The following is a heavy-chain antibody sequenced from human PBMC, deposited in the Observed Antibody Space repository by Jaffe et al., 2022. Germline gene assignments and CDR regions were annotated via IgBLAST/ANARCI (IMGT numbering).Heavy chain of an antibody. J-gene: IGHJ6*03. CDR2: ISWNSGSI. D-gene: IGHD5-12*01. Sequence: EVQLVESGGGLVQPGRSLRLSCAASGFTFDDYAMHWVRQAPGKGLEWVSGISWNSGSIGYADSVKGRFTISRDNAKNSLYLQMNSLRAEDTALYYCAKDIRARKWLRLPTYYYYYYYMDVWGKGTTVTVSS. CDR1: GFTFDDYA. CDR3: AKDIRARKWLRLPTYYYYYYYMDV. V-gene: IGHV3-9*01.